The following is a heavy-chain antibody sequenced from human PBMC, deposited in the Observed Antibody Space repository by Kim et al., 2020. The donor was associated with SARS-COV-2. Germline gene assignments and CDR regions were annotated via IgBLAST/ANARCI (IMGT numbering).Heavy chain of an antibody. CDR1: GGTFSSYA. J-gene: IGHJ4*02. CDR3: ATCSTSCYQPFDY. Sequence: SVKVSCKASGGTFSSYAISWVRQAPGQGLEWMGGIIPIFGTANYAQKFQGRVTITADESTSTAYMELSSLRSEDTAVYYCATCSTSCYQPFDYWGQGTLVTVSS. V-gene: IGHV1-69*13. D-gene: IGHD2-2*01. CDR2: IIPIFGTA.